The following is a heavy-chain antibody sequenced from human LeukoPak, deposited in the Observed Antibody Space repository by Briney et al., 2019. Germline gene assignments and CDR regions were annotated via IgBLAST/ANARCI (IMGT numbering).Heavy chain of an antibody. CDR2: IYYSGST. Sequence: PSDTLSLTCTVSGGSISSYYWSSIRQPPGKGLEWIGYIYYSGSTNYNPSLKSRVTISVDTSKNQFSLKLSSVTAADTAVYYCARSDCSGGSCLTGYWGQGTLVSVSS. J-gene: IGHJ4*02. D-gene: IGHD2-15*01. V-gene: IGHV4-59*08. CDR1: GGSISSYY. CDR3: ARSDCSGGSCLTGY.